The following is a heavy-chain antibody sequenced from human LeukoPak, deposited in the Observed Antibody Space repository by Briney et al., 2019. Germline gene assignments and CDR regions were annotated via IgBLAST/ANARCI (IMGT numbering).Heavy chain of an antibody. Sequence: ATVKISCKVSGYTFTDYYMHWVHQAPGKGLEWMVLVDPEDGETIYAEKFQGRVTITADTSTDTAYMELSSLRSEDTAVYYCARDQAYYGSGSYYHFDYWGRGTLVTVSS. V-gene: IGHV1-69-2*01. CDR3: ARDQAYYGSGSYYHFDY. J-gene: IGHJ4*02. CDR2: VDPEDGET. CDR1: GYTFTDYY. D-gene: IGHD3-10*01.